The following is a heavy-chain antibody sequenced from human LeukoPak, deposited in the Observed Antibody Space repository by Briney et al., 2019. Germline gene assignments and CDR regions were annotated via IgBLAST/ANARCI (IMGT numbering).Heavy chain of an antibody. J-gene: IGHJ4*02. V-gene: IGHV4-38-2*01. CDR2: IYHSGST. D-gene: IGHD6-13*01. CDR3: ATIAAAVPYFDY. Sequence: SETLSLTCAVSGYSISSGYYWGWIRQPPGKGLEWIGSIYHSGSTYYNPSLKSRVTISVDTSKNQFSLKLSSVTAADTAVYYCATIAAAVPYFDYWGQGTLVTVSS. CDR1: GYSISSGYY.